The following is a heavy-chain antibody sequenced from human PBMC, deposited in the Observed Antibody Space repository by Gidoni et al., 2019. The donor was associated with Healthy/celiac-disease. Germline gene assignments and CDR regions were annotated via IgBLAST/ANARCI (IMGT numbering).Heavy chain of an antibody. J-gene: IGHJ6*02. CDR1: GYTFTSYD. D-gene: IGHD4-17*01. CDR3: ARVDDYGDDYYYYGMDV. CDR2: MNPNSGNT. Sequence: QVQLVQSGAEVKTPGASVKVSCKASGYTFTSYDINWVRQATGQGLEWMGWMNPNSGNTGYAQKFQGRVTMTRNTSISTAYMELSSLRSEDTAVYYCARVDDYGDDYYYYGMDVWGQGTTVTVSS. V-gene: IGHV1-8*01.